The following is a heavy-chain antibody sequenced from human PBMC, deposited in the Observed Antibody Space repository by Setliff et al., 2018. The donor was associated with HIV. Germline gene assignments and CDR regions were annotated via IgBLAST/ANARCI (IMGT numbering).Heavy chain of an antibody. CDR1: GGPISSSNYY. D-gene: IGHD6-19*01. Sequence: SETLSLTCTVSGGPISSSNYYWSWIRQPPGKGLEWIGTIYYGGSTYYNAALKSRGSKSADTSKNQLSLKVNSVTVADTAVYYCARLSSGWYNWFDPWGQGTLVTVSS. J-gene: IGHJ5*02. CDR3: ARLSSGWYNWFDP. CDR2: IYYGGST. V-gene: IGHV4-39*07.